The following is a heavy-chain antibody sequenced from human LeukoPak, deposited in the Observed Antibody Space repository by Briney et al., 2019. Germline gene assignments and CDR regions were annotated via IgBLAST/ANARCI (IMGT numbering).Heavy chain of an antibody. CDR1: GDSISSYY. J-gene: IGHJ4*02. CDR2: IYYSGGT. D-gene: IGHD2-2*01. V-gene: IGHV4-59*01. Sequence: SETLSLTCTVSGDSISSYYWSWIRQPPGKGPEWIGYIYYSGGTNYNPSLKSRVTISVDTSKNQFSLKLTSVTAADTAVYYCARSLGAQLPPIHWGQGTLVTVSS. CDR3: ARSLGAQLPPIH.